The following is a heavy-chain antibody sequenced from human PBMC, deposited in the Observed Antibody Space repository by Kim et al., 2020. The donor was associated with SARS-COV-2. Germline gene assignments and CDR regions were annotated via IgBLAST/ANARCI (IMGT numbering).Heavy chain of an antibody. CDR3: ARGLPIGGGDCYSH. D-gene: IGHD2-21*02. CDR2: IYYTGSS. J-gene: IGHJ1*01. CDR1: GGSISSGDYY. V-gene: IGHV4-30-4*08. Sequence: SETLSLTCTVSGGSISSGDYYWSWIRQPPGKGLEWIGYIYYTGSSHDNPSLNSRVTISIDTSKNQFSLKLSSVTAADTAVYYCARGLPIGGGDCYSHWG.